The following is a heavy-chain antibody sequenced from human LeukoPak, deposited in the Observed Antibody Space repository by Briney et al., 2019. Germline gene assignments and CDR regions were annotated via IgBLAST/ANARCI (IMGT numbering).Heavy chain of an antibody. J-gene: IGHJ4*02. CDR1: GFTFSSYA. D-gene: IGHD6-13*01. CDR2: ISGSAGHT. CDR3: AKRGLAAALFR. V-gene: IGHV3-23*01. Sequence: GGSLRLSCAASGFTFSSYAMTWVRLAPGKGLEWVSSISGSAGHTYYADSVKGRFTISRDNSNNTLYLQMNRLRAEDTAVYYCAKRGLAAALFRWGQGTLVTVSS.